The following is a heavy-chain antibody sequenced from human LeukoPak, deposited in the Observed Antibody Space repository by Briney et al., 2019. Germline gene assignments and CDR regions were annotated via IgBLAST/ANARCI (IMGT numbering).Heavy chain of an antibody. CDR3: ASRAAFCGDDCFRFDY. Sequence: SESLSLTCTVSGGSISGYYWSWIRQPPGKGLEWIGYIHYSGSTRYNPSLENRVTISVDTSKNQFSLNLTSVTAADTAVYYCASRAAFCGDDCFRFDYWGQGTLVTVSS. CDR2: IHYSGST. V-gene: IGHV4-59*01. D-gene: IGHD2-21*02. J-gene: IGHJ4*02. CDR1: GGSISGYY.